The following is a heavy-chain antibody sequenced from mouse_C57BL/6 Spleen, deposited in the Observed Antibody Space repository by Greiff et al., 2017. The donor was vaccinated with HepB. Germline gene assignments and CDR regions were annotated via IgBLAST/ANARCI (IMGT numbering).Heavy chain of an antibody. D-gene: IGHD3-1*01. V-gene: IGHV1-52*01. CDR2: IDPSDSET. CDR1: GYTFTSYW. CDR3: SRTARFFYAMDY. J-gene: IGHJ4*01. Sequence: QVQLQQPGAELVRPGSSVKLSCKASGYTFTSYWMHWVKQRPIQGLEWIGNIDPSDSETHYNQQFKDKATLTVDKSSSTAYMQLSSLTSEASAVYYCSRTARFFYAMDYWGQGASVTVSS.